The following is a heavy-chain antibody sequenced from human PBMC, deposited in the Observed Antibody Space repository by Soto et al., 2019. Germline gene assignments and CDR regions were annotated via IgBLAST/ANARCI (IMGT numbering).Heavy chain of an antibody. D-gene: IGHD6-19*01. J-gene: IGHJ4*02. CDR3: AADVIGVAGDFDH. CDR1: GFTFGSSA. CDR2: IVVASGYS. Sequence: LVQSGPDVKKPGTSVKVSCKTSGFTFGSSAVQWVRQVRGQRLEWLGWIVVASGYSNVAQKFQDRVSPTRDLSTYTDFMELSSLTSEDSAMYYCAADVIGVAGDFDHWGQGHLVSLSS. V-gene: IGHV1-58*01.